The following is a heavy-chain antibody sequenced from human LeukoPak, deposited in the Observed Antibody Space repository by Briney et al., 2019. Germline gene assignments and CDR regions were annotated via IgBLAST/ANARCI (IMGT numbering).Heavy chain of an antibody. CDR1: GFTFGSLS. D-gene: IGHD4-23*01. V-gene: IGHV3-21*01. Sequence: GGSRRRYCAASGFTFGSLSMNWVRQALGKGLAWVSFISSTNKISYADSLKGRFTISRDNAKNSLYLQMNSLRAEDTAVYYCARGRNSGGPYYFDYWGQGTLVTVSS. J-gene: IGHJ4*02. CDR2: ISSTNKI. CDR3: ARGRNSGGPYYFDY.